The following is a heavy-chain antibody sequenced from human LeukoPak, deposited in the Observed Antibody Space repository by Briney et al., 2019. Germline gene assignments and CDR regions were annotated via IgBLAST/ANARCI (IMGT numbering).Heavy chain of an antibody. J-gene: IGHJ5*02. D-gene: IGHD3-10*01. CDR2: IKQDGREK. Sequence: GGSLRLSCAASGFTFSSYWMSWVRQAPGKGLEWVANIKQDGREKQYVDSVKGRFTLSRDNAKNSLYLQMNSLRAEDTAVYYCAREFLELLWFGELLSWFDPWGQGTLVTVSS. CDR3: AREFLELLWFGELLSWFDP. CDR1: GFTFSSYW. V-gene: IGHV3-7*01.